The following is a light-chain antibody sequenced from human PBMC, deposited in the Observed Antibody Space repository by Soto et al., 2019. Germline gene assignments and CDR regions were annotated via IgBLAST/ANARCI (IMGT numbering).Light chain of an antibody. CDR3: SSYTGGNPSYV. CDR1: SSDVGGYDY. J-gene: IGLJ1*01. V-gene: IGLV2-8*01. CDR2: EVT. Sequence: VLTQPPSASGSPGQSVTISCTGTSSDVGGYDYVSWYQQHPGKAPKLMIYEVTIRPSGVSDRFSGSKSGNTASLSVSGLQAEDEADYYCSSYTGGNPSYVFGTGTKVTVL.